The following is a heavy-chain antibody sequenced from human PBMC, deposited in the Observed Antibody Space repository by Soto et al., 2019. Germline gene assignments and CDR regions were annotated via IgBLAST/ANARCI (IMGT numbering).Heavy chain of an antibody. CDR1: GGTFSSYT. CDR3: ARGYCSGGSCYSADY. V-gene: IGHV1-69*02. D-gene: IGHD2-15*01. J-gene: IGHJ4*02. Sequence: QVQLVQSVAEVKKPGSSVKVSCKASGGTFSSYTISWVRQAPGQGLEWMGRIIPILGIANYAQKFQGRVTITADKSTSTAYMELSSLRCEDTAVYYCARGYCSGGSCYSADYWGQGTLVTVSS. CDR2: IIPILGIA.